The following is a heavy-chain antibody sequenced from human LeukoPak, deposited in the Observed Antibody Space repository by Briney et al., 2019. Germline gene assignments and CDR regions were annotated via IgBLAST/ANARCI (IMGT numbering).Heavy chain of an antibody. Sequence: GGTLSLSCAASGFTFSSYDMHWGRHAKATGLELVSAIGTAGDPYSPCSLKRRFTISRENAKNSLYLQMNSLRAGDTAVYYCARSAGYYYGMDVWGKGTTVSVSS. CDR3: ARSAGYYYGMDV. D-gene: IGHD3-10*01. J-gene: IGHJ6*04. V-gene: IGHV3-13*04. CDR2: IGTAGDP. CDR1: GFTFSSYD.